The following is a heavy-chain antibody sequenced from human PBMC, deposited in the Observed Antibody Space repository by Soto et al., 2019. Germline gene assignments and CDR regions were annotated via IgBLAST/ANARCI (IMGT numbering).Heavy chain of an antibody. CDR2: IFHDGTA. V-gene: IGHV4-4*02. J-gene: IGHJ5*02. CDR3: AREDAARIERWFDA. CDR1: GVSISSGNW. D-gene: IGHD6-6*01. Sequence: PSETLSLTCAVSGVSISSGNWWTWVRQSPQRGLEYIGEIFHDGTANYYPSFERRVAISVDTSKNQFSLKLTSVTAADTAVYFCAREDAARIERWFDAWGQGILVTVSS.